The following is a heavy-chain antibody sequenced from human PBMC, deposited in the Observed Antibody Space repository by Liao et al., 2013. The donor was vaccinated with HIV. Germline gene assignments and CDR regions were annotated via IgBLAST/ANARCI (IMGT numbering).Heavy chain of an antibody. CDR3: ARVAGYEFDY. J-gene: IGHJ4*02. V-gene: IGHV4-34*01. CDR2: INHSGST. Sequence: QVQLQQWGAGLLKPSETLSLTCAVYGGSFSGYYWSWIRQPPGKGLEWIGEINHSGSTNYNPSLKSRVTISVDTSKNQFSLKLSSVTAADTAVYYCARVAGYEFDYWGQGTLVTVSS. D-gene: IGHD5-12*01. CDR1: GGSFSGYY.